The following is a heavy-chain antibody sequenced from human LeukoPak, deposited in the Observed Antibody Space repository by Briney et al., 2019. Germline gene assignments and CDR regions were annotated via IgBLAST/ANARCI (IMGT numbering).Heavy chain of an antibody. CDR1: GGSFSGYY. V-gene: IGHV4-34*01. J-gene: IGHJ6*03. D-gene: IGHD3-10*01. Sequence: SETLSLTCAVYGGSFSGYYWSWIRQPPGKGLEWIGEINHSGSTNYNPSLKSRVTISVDTSKNQFSLKLSSVTAADTAVYYCARGRGHYYMDVWGKGTTVTVSS. CDR2: INHSGST. CDR3: ARGRGHYYMDV.